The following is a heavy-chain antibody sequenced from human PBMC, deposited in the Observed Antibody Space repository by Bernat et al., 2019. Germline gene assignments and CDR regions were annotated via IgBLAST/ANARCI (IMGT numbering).Heavy chain of an antibody. D-gene: IGHD2-15*01. J-gene: IGHJ3*02. Sequence: QVQLVQSGAEVKKPGASVKVSCKVSGYTLTELSMHWVRQAPGKGLEWMGGFDPEDGETIYAQKFQGRVTMTEDKSTSTAYMELSSLRSEDTAVYYCARDGKIEVVAATWNAFDIWGQGTMVTVSS. CDR3: ARDGKIEVVAATWNAFDI. CDR2: FDPEDGET. V-gene: IGHV1-24*01. CDR1: GYTLTELS.